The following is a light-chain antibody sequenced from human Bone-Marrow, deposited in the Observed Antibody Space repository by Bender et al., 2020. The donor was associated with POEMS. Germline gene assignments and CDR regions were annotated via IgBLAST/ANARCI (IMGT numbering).Light chain of an antibody. J-gene: IGLJ2*01. V-gene: IGLV3-1*01. CDR3: QAWDTYSVI. CDR1: DLGDKY. CDR2: QDT. Sequence: SYEVTQPPSVSVSPGQTASITCSGDDLGDKYVAWYQQKPGQSPVLVIYQDTKRPSGIPARFSGSNSGNTATLTISGTQAMDEADYYWQAWDTYSVIFGGGTKLTVL.